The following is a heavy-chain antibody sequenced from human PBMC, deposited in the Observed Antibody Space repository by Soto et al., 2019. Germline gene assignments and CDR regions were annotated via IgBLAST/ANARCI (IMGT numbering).Heavy chain of an antibody. CDR2: ISYDGSNK. V-gene: IGHV3-30*18. J-gene: IGHJ6*02. CDR3: AKDQRWELPTYYYYGMDV. D-gene: IGHD1-26*01. CDR1: GFTFSSYG. Sequence: GESLKISCAASGFTFSSYGMHWVRQAPGKGLEWVAVISYDGSNKYYADSVKGRFTISRDNSKNTLYLQMNSLRAEDTAVYYCAKDQRWELPTYYYYGMDVWGQGTTVTVSS.